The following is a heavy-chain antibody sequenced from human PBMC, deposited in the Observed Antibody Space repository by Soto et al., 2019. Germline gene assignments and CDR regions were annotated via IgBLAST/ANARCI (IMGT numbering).Heavy chain of an antibody. Sequence: SETLSLSCTVSSGSISTYYWSWIRQPAGKGREWIGRIYTRGSTNYNPSLKSRVTMSVESKNQFSLKLSSVTAADTGVYYCAKVGMVGTVLGSWFDPWGQGILVTVSS. CDR1: SGSISTYY. J-gene: IGHJ5*02. V-gene: IGHV4-4*07. D-gene: IGHD6-19*01. CDR3: AKVGMVGTVLGSWFDP. CDR2: IYTRGST.